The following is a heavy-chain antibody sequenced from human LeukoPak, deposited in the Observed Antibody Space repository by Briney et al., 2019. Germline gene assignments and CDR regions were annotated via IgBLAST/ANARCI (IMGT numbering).Heavy chain of an antibody. CDR3: ARGGVAAYMDV. V-gene: IGHV3-21*01. D-gene: IGHD6-13*01. J-gene: IGHJ6*03. CDR1: GFTFSSYS. CDR2: INSSSSYI. Sequence: GGSLRLSCAASGFTFSSYSMNWLRQAPGKGLEWVSSINSSSSYIYYADSVKGRFTISRDNAKNSLYLQMNSLRAEETAVYYCARGGVAAYMDVWGKGATVTVSS.